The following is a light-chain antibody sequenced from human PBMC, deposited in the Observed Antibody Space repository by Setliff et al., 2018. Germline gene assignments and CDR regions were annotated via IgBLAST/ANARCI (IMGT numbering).Light chain of an antibody. CDR1: SSYVGGYNY. Sequence: QSVLTQPPSASGSPGQSVTISCTGTSSYVGGYNYVSWYQQHPGKAPKLMIYEVSKRPSGVPDRFSGSKSGNTASLTVSGLQAEDEADYYCSSYAGSNNFPYVFGTGTKVTVL. CDR2: EVS. CDR3: SSYAGSNNFPYV. J-gene: IGLJ1*01. V-gene: IGLV2-8*01.